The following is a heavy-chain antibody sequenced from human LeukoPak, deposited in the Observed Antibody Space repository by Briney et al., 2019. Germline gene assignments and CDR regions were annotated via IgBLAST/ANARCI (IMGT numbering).Heavy chain of an antibody. CDR1: GYTFTSFY. V-gene: IGHV1-46*01. D-gene: IGHD6-19*01. J-gene: IGHJ5*01. CDR3: ARDEPSYSSGYYKCWFDS. CDR2: INPSGGST. Sequence: ASVKVSCMASGYTFTSFYIHWVRQAPGQGLEWMGIINPSGGSTSYAQKFQGRVTMTKDTSTTTVYMELSSLRSEDTAVYYCARDEPSYSSGYYKCWFDSWVQGTLVTVSS.